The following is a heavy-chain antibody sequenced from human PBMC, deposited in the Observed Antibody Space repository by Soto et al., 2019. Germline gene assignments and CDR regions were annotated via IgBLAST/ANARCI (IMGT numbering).Heavy chain of an antibody. CDR3: ARASRYYWNYMMY. CDR2: VSAYNGNT. D-gene: IGHD1-7*01. Sequence: QVQLVQSGAEVKKPGASVKVSCKASGYTFSNDVITWVRQAPGQGLEWMGWVSAYNGNTNYAQKFKGRVTMTTDTSTSTAYMEIRSLRYDDTAVYFCARASRYYWNYMMYWGQGTLVTVSS. J-gene: IGHJ4*02. V-gene: IGHV1-18*01. CDR1: GYTFSNDV.